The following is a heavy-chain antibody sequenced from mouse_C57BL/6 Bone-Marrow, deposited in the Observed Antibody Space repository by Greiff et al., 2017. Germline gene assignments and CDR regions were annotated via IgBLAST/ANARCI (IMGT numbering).Heavy chain of an antibody. V-gene: IGHV1-5*01. J-gene: IGHJ3*01. Sequence: VQLQESGTVLARPGASVKMSCKTSGYTFTSYWMNWVKQRPGQGLEWIGAIYPGNSDTSYNQKFKGKAKLTAVTSASTAYMELSSLTNEDSAVXDGTRWDDGYLAWFAYWGQGTLVTVSA. D-gene: IGHD2-3*01. CDR3: TRWDDGYLAWFAY. CDR1: GYTFTSYW. CDR2: IYPGNSDT.